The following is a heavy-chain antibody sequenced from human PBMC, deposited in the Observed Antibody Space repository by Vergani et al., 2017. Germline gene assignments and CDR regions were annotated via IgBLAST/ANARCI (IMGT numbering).Heavy chain of an antibody. Sequence: QVQLVESGGGVVQRGGSLRLSCATSGFTLSNYAMQWIRQGPGEGLEFVAFIQFDLSNQYYADTVKGRFTLSRDFSKNTLYLQMNSLRADDTATYYCAEHYRGWGIDYWGEGTQVIVSS. CDR3: AEHYRGWGIDY. J-gene: IGHJ4*02. CDR1: GFTLSNYA. V-gene: IGHV3-30*02. D-gene: IGHD4-11*01. CDR2: IQFDLSNQ.